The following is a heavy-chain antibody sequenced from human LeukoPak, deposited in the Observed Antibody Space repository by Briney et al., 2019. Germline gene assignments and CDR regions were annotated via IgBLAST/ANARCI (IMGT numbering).Heavy chain of an antibody. CDR1: GFTFSSYA. D-gene: IGHD6-19*01. V-gene: IGHV3-23*01. Sequence: PGGSLRPSCAASGFTFSSYAMSWVRQAPGKGLEWVSSITGGGGSTYYADSVKGRFTISRDNSKNTLYLQMNSLRAEYTAVYYCAKDRSGWYKDYWGQGTLVTVSS. J-gene: IGHJ4*02. CDR2: ITGGGGST. CDR3: AKDRSGWYKDY.